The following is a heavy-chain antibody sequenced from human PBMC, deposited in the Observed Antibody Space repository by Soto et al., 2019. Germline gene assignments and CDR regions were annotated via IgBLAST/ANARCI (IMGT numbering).Heavy chain of an antibody. CDR2: INAGNGNT. CDR1: GYTFTSYA. J-gene: IGHJ4*02. D-gene: IGHD4-17*01. V-gene: IGHV1-3*01. Sequence: ASVKVTCKASGYTFTSYAMHWVRQAPGQRLEWMGWINAGNGNTKYSQKFQGRVTITRDTSASTAYMELSSLRSEDTAVYYCARFSNGDYVGSFDYWGQGTLVTVSS. CDR3: ARFSNGDYVGSFDY.